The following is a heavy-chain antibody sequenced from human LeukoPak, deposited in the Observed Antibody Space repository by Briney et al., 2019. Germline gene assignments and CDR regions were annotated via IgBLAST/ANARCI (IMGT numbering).Heavy chain of an antibody. D-gene: IGHD3-22*01. CDR3: AKARYDSSGFYMNEYYFDY. V-gene: IGHV3-30-3*01. J-gene: IGHJ4*02. Sequence: PGGSLRLSCATSGFTLSSYAMHWVRQAPGKGLEWVAVISYDGSNKYYADSVKGRFTISRDNSKNTLYLQMNSLRAEDTAVYYCAKARYDSSGFYMNEYYFDYWGQGTLVTVSS. CDR2: ISYDGSNK. CDR1: GFTLSSYA.